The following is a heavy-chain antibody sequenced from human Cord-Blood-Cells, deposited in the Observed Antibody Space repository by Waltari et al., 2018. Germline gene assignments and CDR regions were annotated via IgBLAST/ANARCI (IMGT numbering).Heavy chain of an antibody. CDR3: ASTNWNYWYFDL. Sequence: QVQRVKFGAEVKKPGASVKVSCKASGYTPTDLPLHWGRQAPGKGLEWMGGFDPEDGETIYAQKFQGRVTMTEDTSTDTAYMELSSLRSEDTAVYYCASTNWNYWYFDLWGRGTLVTVSS. J-gene: IGHJ2*01. V-gene: IGHV1-24*01. CDR2: FDPEDGET. D-gene: IGHD1-1*01. CDR1: GYTPTDLP.